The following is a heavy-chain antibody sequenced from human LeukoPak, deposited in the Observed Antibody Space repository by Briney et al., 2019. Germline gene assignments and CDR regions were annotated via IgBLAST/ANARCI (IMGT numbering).Heavy chain of an antibody. CDR3: ARTRASWDFDY. V-gene: IGHV1-46*01. Sequence: AASVKVSCKASEFTSNYMHWVRQAPGQGLEWMGMINPNGWSTKYAQQFQGRVTMTWDTSTSTVYMELSSLRSEDTAVYYCARTRASWDFDYWGQGTLVTVSS. CDR2: INPNGWST. J-gene: IGHJ4*02. CDR1: EFTSNY. D-gene: IGHD1-26*01.